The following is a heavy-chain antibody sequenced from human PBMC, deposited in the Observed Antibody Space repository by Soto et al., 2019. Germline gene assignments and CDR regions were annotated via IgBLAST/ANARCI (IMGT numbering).Heavy chain of an antibody. J-gene: IGHJ4*02. D-gene: IGHD2-15*01. Sequence: SVNVSCKAAGTAFSIYAISWGRQAPGQGLEWMGGIIPIFGTTNYPQKFQGRLTITADESTSTVYMELSSLTSEDTAVYYCVARRYCSGGSCPDYFDYWGQGTLVTVSS. CDR2: IIPIFGTT. CDR1: GTAFSIYA. V-gene: IGHV1-69*13. CDR3: VARRYCSGGSCPDYFDY.